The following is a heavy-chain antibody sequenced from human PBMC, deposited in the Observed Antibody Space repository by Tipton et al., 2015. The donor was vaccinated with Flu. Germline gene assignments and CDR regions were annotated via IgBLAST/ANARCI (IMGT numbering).Heavy chain of an antibody. CDR1: DYSISSGYY. Sequence: PGLVKPSETLSLTCAVSDYSISSGYYWAWIRQPPGKGPELIATIYHSGTTYYNPSLKSRVTISVDTSKNQFSLRLSFVTAADTATYYCARQGVGTMGPDWFDPWGQGTLVTVSS. CDR2: IYHSGTT. J-gene: IGHJ5*02. V-gene: IGHV4-38-2*01. D-gene: IGHD3-10*01. CDR3: ARQGVGTMGPDWFDP.